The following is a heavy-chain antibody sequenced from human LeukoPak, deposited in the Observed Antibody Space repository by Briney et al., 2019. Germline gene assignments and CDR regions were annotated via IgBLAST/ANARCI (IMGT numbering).Heavy chain of an antibody. V-gene: IGHV3-48*03. Sequence: PGGSLRLSCAASGFTFSSYEMNWVRQAPGKGLEGVSYISSSGSTIYYADSVKGRFTISRDNAKNSLYLQMNSLRAEDTAVYYCATGANCKGGAFDIWGQGTMVTVSS. J-gene: IGHJ3*02. CDR3: ATGANCKGGAFDI. CDR2: ISSSGSTI. D-gene: IGHD4/OR15-4a*01. CDR1: GFTFSSYE.